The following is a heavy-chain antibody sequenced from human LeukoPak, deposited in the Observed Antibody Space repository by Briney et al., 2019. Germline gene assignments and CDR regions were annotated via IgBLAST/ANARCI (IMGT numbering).Heavy chain of an antibody. J-gene: IGHJ4*02. Sequence: GGSLRLSCAASGFTVSTNAMSWVRQAPGRGLEWISGVGGDGRTHYSDSVRGRFTISRGNYKNTVHLQMNSLRVDDTAVYYCAKDLSWWAAVDFWGQGILVTVSS. CDR1: GFTVSTNA. V-gene: IGHV3-23*01. CDR3: AKDLSWWAAVDF. CDR2: VGGDGRT. D-gene: IGHD2-15*01.